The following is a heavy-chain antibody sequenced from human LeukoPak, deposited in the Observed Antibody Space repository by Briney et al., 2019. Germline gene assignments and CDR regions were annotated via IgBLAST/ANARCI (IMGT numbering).Heavy chain of an antibody. J-gene: IGHJ5*02. CDR3: ARDQYSILVPNWFDP. CDR2: ISSSSSYI. D-gene: IGHD6-13*01. Sequence: GGSLRLSCAASGFTFSSYSMNWVRQAPGKGLEWVSSISSSSSYIYYADSVKGRFTISRDNAKNSLYLQMNSLRAEDTAVYYCARDQYSILVPNWFDPWGQGTLVTVSS. V-gene: IGHV3-21*01. CDR1: GFTFSSYS.